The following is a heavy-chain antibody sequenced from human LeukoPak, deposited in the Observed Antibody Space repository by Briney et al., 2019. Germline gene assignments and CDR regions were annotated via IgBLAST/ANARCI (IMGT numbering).Heavy chain of an antibody. D-gene: IGHD2-2*01. CDR2: ISGSGDST. CDR1: GFTFTNYA. J-gene: IGHJ4*02. V-gene: IGHV3-23*01. CDR3: AKDGRSSTPGY. Sequence: GGSLGLSCAASGFTFTNYAMNWVRQAPGKGLEWVSGISGSGDSTYYADSVKGRFTISRDNSKNTLFLQMNSLRAEDTAVYYCAKDGRSSTPGYWGQGTLVTVSS.